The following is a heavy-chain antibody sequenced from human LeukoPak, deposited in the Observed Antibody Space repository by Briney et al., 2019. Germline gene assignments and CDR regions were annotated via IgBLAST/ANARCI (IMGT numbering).Heavy chain of an antibody. Sequence: SETLSLTCTVSGGSISSYYWSWIRQPAGKGLEWIGRIYTSGSTNYNPSLKGRVTMSVDTSKNQFSLKLSSVTAADTAVYYCAREADYGGNPGEYFQHWGQGTLVTVSS. D-gene: IGHD4-23*01. CDR1: GGSISSYY. J-gene: IGHJ1*01. CDR3: AREADYGGNPGEYFQH. CDR2: IYTSGST. V-gene: IGHV4-4*07.